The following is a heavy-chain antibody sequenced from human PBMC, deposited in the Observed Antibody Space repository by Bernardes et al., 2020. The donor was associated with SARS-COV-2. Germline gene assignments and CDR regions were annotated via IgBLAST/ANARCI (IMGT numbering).Heavy chain of an antibody. Sequence: SDTLSLTCTVSGGSISSSSYYRGLIRQPPGHGLVWIESIYYSGSTYYNPSLKSRVTISVDTSKNQFSLKLSSVTAADTAVYYCARRLAAAGPWDYWGQGTMVTVSS. V-gene: IGHV4-39*01. CDR3: ARRLAAAGPWDY. J-gene: IGHJ4*02. CDR2: IYYSGST. CDR1: GGSISSSSYY. D-gene: IGHD6-13*01.